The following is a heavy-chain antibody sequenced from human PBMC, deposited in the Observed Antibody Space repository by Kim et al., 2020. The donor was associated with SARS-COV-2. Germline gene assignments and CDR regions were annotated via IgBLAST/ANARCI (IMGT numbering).Heavy chain of an antibody. V-gene: IGHV3-23*01. CDR3: AKRPVASTWYLDY. J-gene: IGHJ4*02. D-gene: IGHD6-19*01. Sequence: AATGKGRFTSPRDNSKNTLYLQMNSLRAEDTAIYYCAKRPVASTWYLDYWGQGTLVTVSS.